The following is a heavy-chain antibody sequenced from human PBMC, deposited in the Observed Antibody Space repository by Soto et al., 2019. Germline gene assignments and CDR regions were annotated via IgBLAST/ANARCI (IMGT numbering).Heavy chain of an antibody. D-gene: IGHD6-13*01. CDR2: INHSGST. CDR1: GGSFSGYY. V-gene: IGHV4-34*01. Sequence: QVQLQQWGAGLLKPSETLSLTCAVYGGSFSGYYWSWIRQPPGKGLEWIGEINHSGSTNYNPSLKSRVTISVDTSKNQLSLKLSSVTAADTAVYYCARGWWYSSLDAFDIWGQGTMVTVSS. J-gene: IGHJ3*02. CDR3: ARGWWYSSLDAFDI.